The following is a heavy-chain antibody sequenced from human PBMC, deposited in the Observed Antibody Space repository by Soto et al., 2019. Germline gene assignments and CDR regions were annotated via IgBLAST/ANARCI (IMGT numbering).Heavy chain of an antibody. CDR2: IYYSGST. CDR1: GGSISRGGYY. D-gene: IGHD1-1*01. Sequence: QVQLQESGPGLVKPSQTLSLTCTVSGGSISRGGYYWSWIRQHPGKGLERIGYIYYSGSTNYNPSLRSRVTISVDTSKNQFSLKLSSVTAADTAVYYCASERGREGWFDPWGQGTLVPVSS. CDR3: ASERGREGWFDP. V-gene: IGHV4-31*03. J-gene: IGHJ5*02.